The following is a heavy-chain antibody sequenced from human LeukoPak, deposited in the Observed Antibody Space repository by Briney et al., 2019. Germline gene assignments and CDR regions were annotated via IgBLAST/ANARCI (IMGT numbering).Heavy chain of an antibody. D-gene: IGHD2-2*01. CDR1: GYTFTSYD. CDR3: ARDTSPTTDAFDI. J-gene: IGHJ3*02. V-gene: IGHV1-8*03. CDR2: MNPNSGNT. Sequence: ASVKVSCKASGYTFTSYDINWVRQATGQGLEWMGWMNPNSGNTGYAQKFQGRVTITRNTSISTAYMELSSLRSEDTAVYYCARDTSPTTDAFDIWGQGTMVTVSS.